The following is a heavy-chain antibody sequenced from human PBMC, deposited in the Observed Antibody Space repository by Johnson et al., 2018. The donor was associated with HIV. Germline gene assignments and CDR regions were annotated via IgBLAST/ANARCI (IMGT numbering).Heavy chain of an antibody. CDR3: ARENWNYVLGAFDI. CDR1: GFTFSSYA. V-gene: IGHV3-30*04. CDR2: ISYDGSKK. Sequence: QVQLVESGGGVVQPGRSLRLSCAASGFTFSSYAMHWVRQAPGKGLEWVAVISYDGSKKYYADSVKGRFTISRDNSKNTLYLQMNSLRAEDTAVYYCARENWNYVLGAFDIWGQGTMVTVSS. J-gene: IGHJ3*02. D-gene: IGHD1-7*01.